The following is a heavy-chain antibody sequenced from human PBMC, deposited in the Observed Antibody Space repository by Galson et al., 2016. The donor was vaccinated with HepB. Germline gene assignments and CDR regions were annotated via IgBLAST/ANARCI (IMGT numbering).Heavy chain of an antibody. CDR1: GYTFTRYY. Sequence: SVKVSCKASGYTFTRYYVHWVRQAPGQGLEWVGIINPSGGVTDYAQKFQGRVTMTRDTSTSTVYMELSSLTSEDTATYYCARSTSPGDQDYWGQGTLVTVSS. CDR2: INPSGGVT. CDR3: ARSTSPGDQDY. J-gene: IGHJ4*02. D-gene: IGHD3-16*01. V-gene: IGHV1-46*01.